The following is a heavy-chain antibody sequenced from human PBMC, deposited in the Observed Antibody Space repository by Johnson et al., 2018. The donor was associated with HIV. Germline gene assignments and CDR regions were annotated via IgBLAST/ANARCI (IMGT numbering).Heavy chain of an antibody. CDR3: TKGVKGRVRDAFDI. V-gene: IGHV3-23*04. CDR2: ISGSGGST. D-gene: IGHD3-10*01. CDR1: GFTISGFY. Sequence: MQLVESGGGLVQPGGSLRLSCAASGFTISGFYMSWVRQAPGKGLEWVSAISGSGGSTYYADSVKGRFTISRDNSKNTLYLQMNSLRAEDPAVYYCTKGVKGRVRDAFDIWGQGTMVTVSS. J-gene: IGHJ3*02.